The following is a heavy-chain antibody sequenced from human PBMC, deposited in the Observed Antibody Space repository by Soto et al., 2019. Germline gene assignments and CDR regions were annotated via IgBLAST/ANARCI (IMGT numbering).Heavy chain of an antibody. CDR3: ASRERVDAFDI. D-gene: IGHD1-26*01. CDR1: GGSFSSNA. V-gene: IGHV1-69*01. J-gene: IGHJ3*02. CDR2: IIPILGSA. Sequence: QVQLVQSGAEVKKPGSSVKVSCKASGGSFSSNAISWVRQAPGQGLEWMGGIIPILGSANYVQKFQDRLTITADGSTTTTYMELNSQRSEDAAVYYCASRERVDAFDIWGQGTLVTVSS.